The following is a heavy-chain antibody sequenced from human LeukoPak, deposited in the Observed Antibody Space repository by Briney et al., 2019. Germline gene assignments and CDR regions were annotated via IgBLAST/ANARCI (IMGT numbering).Heavy chain of an antibody. CDR2: IRYDGSNK. D-gene: IGHD3-9*01. V-gene: IGHV3-30*02. J-gene: IGHJ4*02. Sequence: GGSLRLSCAASGFTFSSYGMHWVRQAPGKGLEWVAFIRYDGSNKYYADSVKGRFTISRDNSKNTLYLQMNSLRAEDTAVYYCAKGPTIFRQFLPFDYWGQGTLVTVSS. CDR1: GFTFSSYG. CDR3: AKGPTIFRQFLPFDY.